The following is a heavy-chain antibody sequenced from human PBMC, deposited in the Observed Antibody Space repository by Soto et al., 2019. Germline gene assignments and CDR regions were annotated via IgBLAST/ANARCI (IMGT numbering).Heavy chain of an antibody. D-gene: IGHD2-8*02. CDR1: GFTFSSFS. CDR2: ISGSGGST. CDR3: AKDWSFDY. J-gene: IGHJ4*02. Sequence: GGSLRLSCAASGFTFSSFSMSWVRQTPGRGLEWVSAISGSGGSTYYADSVKGRFTISRDNSRNTLYLQMNSLRGEDTAVYYCAKDWSFDYWGQGTLVTVSS. V-gene: IGHV3-23*01.